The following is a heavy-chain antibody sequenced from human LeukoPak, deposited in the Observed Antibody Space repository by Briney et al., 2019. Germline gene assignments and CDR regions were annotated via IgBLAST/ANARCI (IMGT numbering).Heavy chain of an antibody. J-gene: IGHJ6*03. Sequence: ASVKVSCKASGYTFTGYYMHWVRQAPGQGREWMGGINPNSGGTNYAQKFQGRVTMTRDTSISTAYMELSRLRSDDTAVYYCASTTPIAAAAYYYYYYMDVWGKGTTVTVSS. V-gene: IGHV1-2*02. D-gene: IGHD6-13*01. CDR3: ASTTPIAAAAYYYYYYMDV. CDR2: INPNSGGT. CDR1: GYTFTGYY.